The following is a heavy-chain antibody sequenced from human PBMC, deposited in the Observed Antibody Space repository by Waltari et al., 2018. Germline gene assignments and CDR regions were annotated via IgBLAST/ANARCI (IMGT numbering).Heavy chain of an antibody. CDR2: ISYDGSNK. V-gene: IGHV3-30*18. Sequence: GVVQPGRSLRLSCAASGFTFSSYGMHWVRQAPGKGLEWVAVISYDGSNKYYADSVKGRFTISRDNSKNTLYLQMNSLRAEDTAVYYCAKGAAARGPPDANWGQGTLVTVSS. D-gene: IGHD6-6*01. J-gene: IGHJ4*02. CDR1: GFTFSSYG. CDR3: AKGAAARGPPDAN.